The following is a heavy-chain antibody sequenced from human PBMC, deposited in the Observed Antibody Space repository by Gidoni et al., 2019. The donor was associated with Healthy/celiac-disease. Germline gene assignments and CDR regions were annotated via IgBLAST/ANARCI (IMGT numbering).Heavy chain of an antibody. J-gene: IGHJ4*02. V-gene: IGHV3-30*03. CDR3: ARIIPELLSYFDY. CDR1: GFTFSSYG. D-gene: IGHD1-26*01. Sequence: QVQLVASGGGVVQPGRSLRLSCAASGFTFSSYGMHWVRKAPGKGLGWVAVISDDGSNKYYAESGKGRFTISRDNSKNTLYLQMNSLRAEDTAVYYCARIIPELLSYFDYWGQGTLVTVSS. CDR2: ISDDGSNK.